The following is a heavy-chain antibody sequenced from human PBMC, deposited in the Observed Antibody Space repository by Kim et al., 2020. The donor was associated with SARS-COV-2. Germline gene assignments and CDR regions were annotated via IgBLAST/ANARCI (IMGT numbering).Heavy chain of an antibody. CDR1: GGSISSSNW. D-gene: IGHD3-22*01. J-gene: IGHJ4*02. CDR2: IYHSGST. Sequence: SETLSLTCAVSGGSISSSNWWSWLRQPPGKGLAWIGEIYHSGSTNYNPSLKSRVTISVDKSKNQFSLKLSSVTAADTAVYYCARVDSSGYYQYFDYWGQGTLVTVSS. V-gene: IGHV4-4*02. CDR3: ARVDSSGYYQYFDY.